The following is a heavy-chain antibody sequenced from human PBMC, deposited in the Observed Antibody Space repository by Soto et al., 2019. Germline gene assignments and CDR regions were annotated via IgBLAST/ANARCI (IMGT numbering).Heavy chain of an antibody. D-gene: IGHD3-3*01. V-gene: IGHV1-24*01. J-gene: IGHJ4*02. CDR2: FDPEDGET. Sequence: QVQLVQSGAEVKKPGASVKVSCKVSGYTLTELSMHWVRQAPGKGLEWMGGFDPEDGETIYAQKFQGRVNMTEDKSTDKGYMELSSLRSEETAVYYCATVGIVGTIFGVVIRPKASFGYWGQGTLVTVSS. CDR3: ATVGIVGTIFGVVIRPKASFGY. CDR1: GYTLTELS.